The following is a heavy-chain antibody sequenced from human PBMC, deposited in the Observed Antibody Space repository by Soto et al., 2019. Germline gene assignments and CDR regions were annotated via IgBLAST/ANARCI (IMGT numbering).Heavy chain of an antibody. CDR2: ISGGGDST. CDR3: SKWDGYGDQ. Sequence: EVQLLESGGGLVQPGGSLRLSCAASGLTFRTNSLTWVRQAPGKGLEWVCGISGGGDSTHYADSVKGRFTISRDNSKIMVYLQMNSLTADDTAVYFCSKWDGYGDQWGQGTLVTVSS. J-gene: IGHJ5*02. CDR1: GLTFRTNS. D-gene: IGHD5-12*01. V-gene: IGHV3-23*01.